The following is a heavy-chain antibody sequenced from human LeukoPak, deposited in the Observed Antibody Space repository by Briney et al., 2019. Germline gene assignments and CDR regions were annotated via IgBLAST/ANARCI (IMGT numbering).Heavy chain of an antibody. J-gene: IGHJ4*02. CDR2: IHHSGVT. V-gene: IGHV4-39*02. CDR1: GGSISSHNHH. Sequence: SETLSLTCSVAGGSISSHNHHWDWIRQPPGNGLEWIGSIHHSGVTYSNPSLRSRLTLSVDMSKNHFSLNLSSVTAADTDVYYCARRDNSFDSWGPGTLVTVSS. D-gene: IGHD5-24*01. CDR3: ARRDNSFDS.